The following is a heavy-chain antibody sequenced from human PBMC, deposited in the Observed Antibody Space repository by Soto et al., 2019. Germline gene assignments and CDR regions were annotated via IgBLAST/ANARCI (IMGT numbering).Heavy chain of an antibody. J-gene: IGHJ4*02. V-gene: IGHV4-39*01. CDR3: ARASIVGAIYFDY. CDR2: IYYSGST. Sequence: QLQLQESGPGLVKPSETLSLTCTVSGGSISSSSYYWGWIRQPPGKGLEWIGSIYYSGSTYYNPSLKSRVTISVDTSKNQFSLKLSSVTAADTAVYYCARASIVGAIYFDYWGQGTLVTVSS. CDR1: GGSISSSSYY. D-gene: IGHD1-26*01.